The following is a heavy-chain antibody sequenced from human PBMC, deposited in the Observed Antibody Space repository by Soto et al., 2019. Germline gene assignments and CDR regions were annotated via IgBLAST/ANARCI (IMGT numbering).Heavy chain of an antibody. J-gene: IGHJ4*02. CDR3: AKLVRDDVRRSDLDH. V-gene: IGHV4-39*01. CDR1: GDSITASYSN. D-gene: IGHD3-10*02. Sequence: SETLSLTCTVPGDSITASYSNWAWIRQPPGKGLEWVGTFYYSGTTSQNPPLRSRITISGDTSRNQFSLKLRSVTAAASGVYYCAKLVRDDVRRSDLDHWGQGTLVTVSS. CDR2: FYYSGTT.